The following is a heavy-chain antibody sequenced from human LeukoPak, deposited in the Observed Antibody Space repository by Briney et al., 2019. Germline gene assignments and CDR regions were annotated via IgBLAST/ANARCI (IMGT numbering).Heavy chain of an antibody. J-gene: IGHJ4*02. D-gene: IGHD2-21*02. CDR2: ISSRSSYI. V-gene: IGHV3-21*01. Sequence: GGSLRLSCAASGFTFSSYSMNWVRQAPGKGLEWVSSISSRSSYIYYADSVKGRFTISRDNAKNSLYLQMNSLRAEDTAVYYCARGDAFGYWGQGTLVTVSS. CDR3: ARGDAFGY. CDR1: GFTFSSYS.